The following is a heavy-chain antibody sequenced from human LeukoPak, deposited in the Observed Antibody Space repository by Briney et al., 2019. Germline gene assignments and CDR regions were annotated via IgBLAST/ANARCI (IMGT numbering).Heavy chain of an antibody. CDR2: ISAYSGNT. Sequence: GASVKVSCKASGYTFTSYGISWVRQAPGQGLEWMGWISAYSGNTNYAQKLQGRVTMTTDTSTSTAYMELRSLRSDDTAVYYCARNIVGATSGYCDYWGQGTLVTVSS. D-gene: IGHD1-26*01. CDR3: ARNIVGATSGYCDY. CDR1: GYTFTSYG. V-gene: IGHV1-18*01. J-gene: IGHJ4*02.